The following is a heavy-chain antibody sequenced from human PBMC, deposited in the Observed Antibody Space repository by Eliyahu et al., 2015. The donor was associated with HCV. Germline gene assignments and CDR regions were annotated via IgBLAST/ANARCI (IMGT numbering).Heavy chain of an antibody. V-gene: IGHV1-24*01. Sequence: QVQLVQSGAEVKKPGASVKVSCKVSGYTLXELSMHQVRQAPGKGLEWMGGFDPEDGETIYAQKFQGRVTMTEDTSTDTAYMELSSLRSEDTAVYYCATHYYDSSGYPYNWFDPWGQGTLVTVSS. CDR2: FDPEDGET. J-gene: IGHJ5*02. CDR1: GYTLXELS. D-gene: IGHD3-22*01. CDR3: ATHYYDSSGYPYNWFDP.